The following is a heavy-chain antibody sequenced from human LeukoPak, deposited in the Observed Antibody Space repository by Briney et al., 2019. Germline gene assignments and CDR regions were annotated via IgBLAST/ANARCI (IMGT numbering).Heavy chain of an antibody. CDR3: ARSAYSGYDLYYFDY. J-gene: IGHJ4*02. V-gene: IGHV3-23*01. CDR1: GFTFSNYA. Sequence: GGSLRLSCAASGFTFSNYAMNWVRQAPGKGLEWVSAISGSGGATYYADPVKGRFTISRDNSKNTLRLQMDSLRAEDTAVYYCARSAYSGYDLYYFDYWGQGTLVTVSS. D-gene: IGHD5-12*01. CDR2: ISGSGGAT.